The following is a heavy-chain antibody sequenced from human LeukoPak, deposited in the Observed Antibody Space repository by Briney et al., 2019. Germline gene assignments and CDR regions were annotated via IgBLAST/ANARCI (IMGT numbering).Heavy chain of an antibody. CDR2: INPNSGGT. CDR3: ARDSYDYVWGSYRTLNS. V-gene: IGHV1-2*02. CDR1: GYTFTDYF. J-gene: IGHJ5*01. Sequence: ASVKVSCKASGYTFTDYFMHWVRQAPGQGLEWMGWINPNSGGTNYAQKFQGRVTMTRDTSISTAYMELSRLRSDDTAVYYCARDSYDYVWGSYRTLNSWGHGTLVTVSS. D-gene: IGHD3-16*02.